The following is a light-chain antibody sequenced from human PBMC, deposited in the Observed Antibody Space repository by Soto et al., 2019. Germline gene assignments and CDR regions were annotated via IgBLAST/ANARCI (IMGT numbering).Light chain of an antibody. CDR2: GAS. CDR1: QSVSSSY. Sequence: EIVLTQSPGTLSLSPGERATLSCRASQSVSSSYLAWYQQKPGQAPRLLIYGASSRATGIPDRFSGSGSGTDFKFTISRLEPEDFAVYYCQQDGSSPDTFGQGTKLEIK. J-gene: IGKJ2*01. CDR3: QQDGSSPDT. V-gene: IGKV3-20*01.